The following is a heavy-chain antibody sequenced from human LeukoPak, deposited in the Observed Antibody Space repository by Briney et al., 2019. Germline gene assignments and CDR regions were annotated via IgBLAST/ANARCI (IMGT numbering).Heavy chain of an antibody. D-gene: IGHD1-26*01. J-gene: IGHJ5*02. CDR2: FDPEDGET. V-gene: IGHV1-24*01. CDR1: GYTLTELS. CDR3: ATDPSWGGSYDWFDP. Sequence: GASVKVSCTVSGYTLTELSMHWVRQAPGKGLEWMGGFDPEDGETIYAQKFQGRVTMTEDTSTDTAYMELSSLRSEDTAVYYCATDPSWGGSYDWFDPWGQGTLVTVSS.